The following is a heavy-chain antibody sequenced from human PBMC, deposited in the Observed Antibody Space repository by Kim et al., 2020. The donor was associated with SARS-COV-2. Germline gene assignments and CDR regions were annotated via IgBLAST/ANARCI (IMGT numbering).Heavy chain of an antibody. CDR1: GYTFTSYA. J-gene: IGHJ3*02. CDR2: INTKTGNP. V-gene: IGHV7-4-1*02. CDR3: ARVPAQKAFDI. Sequence: ASVKVSCKASGYTFTSYAMNWVRQAPGQGLEWMGWINTKTGNPTHAQGFTGRFVFSLDTSVSTAYLQISSLKAEDTAVYYCARVPAQKAFDIWGQGTMLTVSS.